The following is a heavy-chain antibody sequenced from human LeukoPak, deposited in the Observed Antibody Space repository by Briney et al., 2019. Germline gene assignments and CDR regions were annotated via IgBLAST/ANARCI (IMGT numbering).Heavy chain of an antibody. D-gene: IGHD6-19*01. J-gene: IGHJ5*02. Sequence: GASVKVSCKASGYTFTSYGISWVRQAPGQGLEWIGWISAYNGNTNYAQKLQGRVTMTTDTSTSTAYMELRSLRSDDTAVYYCARKPAEGLAKYNWFDPWGQGTLVTVSS. CDR2: ISAYNGNT. CDR3: ARKPAEGLAKYNWFDP. V-gene: IGHV1-18*01. CDR1: GYTFTSYG.